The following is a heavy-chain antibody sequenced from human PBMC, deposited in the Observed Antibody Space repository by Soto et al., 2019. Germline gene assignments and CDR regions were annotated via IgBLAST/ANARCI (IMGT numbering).Heavy chain of an antibody. CDR3: ARELVLRYFDWLPGTYYSGMDV. V-gene: IGHV1-2*04. CDR1: GYTFTGYY. J-gene: IGHJ6*02. Sequence: QVQLVQSGAEVKKPGASVKVSCKASGYTFTGYYMHWVRQAPGQGLEWMGWINPNSGGTNYAQKFQGWVTMTRDTSISTAYMELSRLRSDDTAVYYCARELVLRYFDWLPGTYYSGMDVWGQGTTVTVSS. D-gene: IGHD3-9*01. CDR2: INPNSGGT.